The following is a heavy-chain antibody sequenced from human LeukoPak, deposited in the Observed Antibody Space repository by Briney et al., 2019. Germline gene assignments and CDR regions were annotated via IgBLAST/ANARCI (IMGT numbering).Heavy chain of an antibody. CDR2: IIWNSDSI. CDR1: GFTFDDYA. D-gene: IGHD1-26*01. CDR3: AKDISVGATPYYFDY. Sequence: GGSLRLSCAASGFTFDDYAMHWVRQAPGKGLEWVSGIIWNSDSIGYADSVKGRFTISRDNAKNSLYLQMNSQRAEDTALYYCAKDISVGATPYYFDYWGQGTLVTVSS. V-gene: IGHV3-9*01. J-gene: IGHJ4*02.